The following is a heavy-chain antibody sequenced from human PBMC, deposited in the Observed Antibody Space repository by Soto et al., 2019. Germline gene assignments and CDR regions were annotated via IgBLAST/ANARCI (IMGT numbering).Heavy chain of an antibody. CDR3: AKDLRQGASGATVYGMDV. J-gene: IGHJ6*02. V-gene: IGHV3-30*18. CDR1: GFTFSTTG. CDR2: ISYDGSKT. D-gene: IGHD7-27*01. Sequence: QVQLVESGGGVVQPGTSLRLSCTASGFTFSTTGMHWVRQAPGKGLEWVAVISYDGSKTYYADSVKGRLNISRDNSRGTVYLKMNRLRPEDTAVYYCAKDLRQGASGATVYGMDVWGQGTTVSVSS.